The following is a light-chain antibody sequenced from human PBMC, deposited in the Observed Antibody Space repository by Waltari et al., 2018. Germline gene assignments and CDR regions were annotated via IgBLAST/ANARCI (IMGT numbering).Light chain of an antibody. J-gene: IGKJ3*01. CDR1: QGISSY. CDR3: QQLDSYPIT. CDR2: AAS. Sequence: DIQLTRSPSFLSASVGDRVTITCRASQGISSYLAWYQQKPGKAPKLLIYAASTLQSGVPSRFSGSGSGTEFTLTISSLQPEDFATYHCQQLDSYPITFGPGSKVDIK. V-gene: IGKV1-9*01.